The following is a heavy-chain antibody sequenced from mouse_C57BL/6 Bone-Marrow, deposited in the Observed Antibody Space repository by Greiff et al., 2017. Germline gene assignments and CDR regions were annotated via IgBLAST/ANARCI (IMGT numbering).Heavy chain of an antibody. CDR2: IHPNSGST. J-gene: IGHJ3*01. V-gene: IGHV1-64*01. CDR3: ARSYYGNYVGWFAY. D-gene: IGHD2-1*01. CDR1: GYTFTSYW. Sequence: QVQLQQPGAELVKPGASVKLSCKASGYTFTSYWMHWVKQRPGQGLEWIGMIHPNSGSTNYNEKFKSKATLTVDKSSSTAYMQLSSLTSEDSAVYYCARSYYGNYVGWFAYWGQGTLVTVSA.